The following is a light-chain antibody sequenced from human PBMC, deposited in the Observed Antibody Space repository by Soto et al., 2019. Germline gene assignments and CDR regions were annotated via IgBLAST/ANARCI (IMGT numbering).Light chain of an antibody. Sequence: QSVLTQPPSVSAAPGQRVTISCSGISSNIGNNYVYWYQHLPGTAPKLLIYDNSQRPSGIPDRFSGSKSGTSATLGITGLQTGDEADYYCGTWDSSLSAVVFGGGTKLTVL. CDR2: DNS. J-gene: IGLJ2*01. V-gene: IGLV1-51*01. CDR1: SSNIGNNY. CDR3: GTWDSSLSAVV.